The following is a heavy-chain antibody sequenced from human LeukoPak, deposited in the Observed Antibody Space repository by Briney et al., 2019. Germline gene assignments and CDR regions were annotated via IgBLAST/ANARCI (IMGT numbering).Heavy chain of an antibody. D-gene: IGHD2-2*01. Sequence: ASVTVSCKASGYTFTSYGISWVRQAPGQGLEWMGWISAYNGNTNYAQKLQGSVTMTTDTSTSPVYMELRSLRSDDTGVYYCARDGRDIVVVPAGSFDPWGQGTLVTVSS. J-gene: IGHJ5*02. CDR2: ISAYNGNT. CDR1: GYTFTSYG. CDR3: ARDGRDIVVVPAGSFDP. V-gene: IGHV1-18*01.